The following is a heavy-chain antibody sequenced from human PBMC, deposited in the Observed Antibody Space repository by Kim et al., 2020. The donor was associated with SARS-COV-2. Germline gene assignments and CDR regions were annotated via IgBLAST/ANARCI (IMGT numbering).Heavy chain of an antibody. CDR1: GFTFDDYA. D-gene: IGHD3-22*01. CDR3: ANGGYYDSRGWGSFDY. V-gene: IGHV3-9*01. Sequence: GGSLRLSCAASGFTFDDYAMHWVRQAPGKGLEWVAGISWNSSSIGYADSVKGRFTISRDNAKNSPYLQMNSLRAEDTAVYYCANGGYYDSRGWGSFDYWGQGTLVTVSS. J-gene: IGHJ4*02. CDR2: ISWNSSSI.